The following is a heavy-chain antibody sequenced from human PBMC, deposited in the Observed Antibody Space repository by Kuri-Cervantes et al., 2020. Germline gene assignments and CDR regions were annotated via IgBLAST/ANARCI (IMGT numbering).Heavy chain of an antibody. CDR1: GFTFSSYA. D-gene: IGHD4-17*01. CDR2: ISGSGGTT. V-gene: IGHV3-23*01. Sequence: GESLKISCSASGFTFSSYAMTWVRQAPGKGLEWVSGISGSGGTTYYADSVKGRSTISRDNSKNTLYLQMNSLRAEDTALYYCAKAALNNDLGEVFDYWGQGTLVTVSS. J-gene: IGHJ4*02. CDR3: AKAALNNDLGEVFDY.